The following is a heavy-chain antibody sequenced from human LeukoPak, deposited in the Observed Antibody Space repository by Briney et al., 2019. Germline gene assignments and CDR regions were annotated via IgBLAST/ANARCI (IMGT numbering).Heavy chain of an antibody. V-gene: IGHV4-59*01. CDR1: GGSISSYY. CDR2: IYYSGST. D-gene: IGHD6-13*01. CDR3: AREGIAASFDY. J-gene: IGHJ4*02. Sequence: SETLSLTCTVSGGSISSYYWSWIRQPPGKGLEWIGYIYYSGSTNYNPSLKSRVTISVDTSKNQFSLKLSSVTAADTAVYYCAREGIAASFDYWGQGTLVTVSS.